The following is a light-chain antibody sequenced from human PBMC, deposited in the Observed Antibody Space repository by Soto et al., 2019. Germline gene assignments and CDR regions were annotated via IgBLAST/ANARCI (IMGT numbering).Light chain of an antibody. J-gene: IGKJ1*01. CDR2: KAS. Sequence: DIQMTQSPSTLSASVGDRVTITCRASQSISSWLAWYQQKPGKAPKLLIYKASSLESGVPSRFSGSGSGTEFTLTISSLKPDDFATYYCEQYNSSPWTCGQGTKVEIK. V-gene: IGKV1-5*03. CDR1: QSISSW. CDR3: EQYNSSPWT.